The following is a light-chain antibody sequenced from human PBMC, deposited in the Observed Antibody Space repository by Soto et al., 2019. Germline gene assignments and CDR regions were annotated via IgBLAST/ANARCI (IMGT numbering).Light chain of an antibody. CDR2: GAS. V-gene: IGKV1-39*01. Sequence: DIQMTQSPSSLSASVGERVTITCRASQNIDIYLHWYQQKPGTAPKLLIYGASSLQSGVPSRFSGSGSWTDFTLTIRSLQPEDFATYYCQQTSNTPQTFGGGTKVEIK. CDR1: QNIDIY. CDR3: QQTSNTPQT. J-gene: IGKJ4*01.